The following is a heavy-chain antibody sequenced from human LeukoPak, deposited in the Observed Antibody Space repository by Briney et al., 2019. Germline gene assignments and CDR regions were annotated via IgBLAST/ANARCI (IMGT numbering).Heavy chain of an antibody. CDR2: MNRDGSEK. Sequence: GGSLRLSCAASGFTFSNYWMSWVRQAPGKGLEWVANMNRDGSEKYYVDSLKGRFTISRDNAKNSLYLQMNSLRAEDTAVYYCARDSHYSSGWIDYWGQGTLVTVSS. D-gene: IGHD6-19*01. V-gene: IGHV3-7*01. CDR1: GFTFSNYW. J-gene: IGHJ4*02. CDR3: ARDSHYSSGWIDY.